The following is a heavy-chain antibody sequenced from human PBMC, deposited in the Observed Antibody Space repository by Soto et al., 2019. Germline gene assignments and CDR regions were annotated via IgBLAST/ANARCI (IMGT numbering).Heavy chain of an antibody. V-gene: IGHV3-15*01. D-gene: IGHD2-2*02. CDR2: IKSKTDGGTT. CDR3: TTDGYCSSTSCYIDY. Sequence: GGSLRLSCAASGFTFSNAWMSWVRQAPGKGLEWVGRIKSKTDGGTTDYAAPVKGRFTISRDDSKNTLYLQMNSLKTEDTAVYYCTTDGYCSSTSCYIDYWGQGTLVTVSS. CDR1: GFTFSNAW. J-gene: IGHJ4*02.